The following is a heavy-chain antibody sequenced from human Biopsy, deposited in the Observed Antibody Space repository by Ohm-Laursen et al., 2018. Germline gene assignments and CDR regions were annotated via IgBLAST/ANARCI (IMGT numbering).Heavy chain of an antibody. CDR2: INPSGSTT. J-gene: IGHJ4*02. V-gene: IGHV1-46*01. D-gene: IGHD6-19*01. CDR1: GYSFTCYY. Sequence: ASVKVSCKASGYSFTCYYMHWVRQAPGQGLEWMGMINPSGSTTSYPQIFQGRVTMTRDTSKSTVYMELNSLRSADTAVYFCARNTGWYGDLYYFGYWGQGTLVTVSS. CDR3: ARNTGWYGDLYYFGY.